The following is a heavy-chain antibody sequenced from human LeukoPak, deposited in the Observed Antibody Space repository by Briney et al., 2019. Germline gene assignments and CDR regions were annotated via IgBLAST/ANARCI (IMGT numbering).Heavy chain of an antibody. Sequence: GGSLRLSCAASGFTFSNYAMSWVRQAPGKGLEWVSVISDSGDSTYYADSVEGRFTISRDNFQNTVYLQMNGLRVEDTAVYYCAKDRTSLMVRGSFGYWGQGTLVTVSS. CDR1: GFTFSNYA. D-gene: IGHD3-10*01. J-gene: IGHJ4*02. CDR2: ISDSGDST. V-gene: IGHV3-23*01. CDR3: AKDRTSLMVRGSFGY.